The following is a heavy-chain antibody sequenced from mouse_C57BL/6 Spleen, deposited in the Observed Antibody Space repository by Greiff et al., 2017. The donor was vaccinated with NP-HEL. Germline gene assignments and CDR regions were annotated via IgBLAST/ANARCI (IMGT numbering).Heavy chain of an antibody. CDR2: IWSGGST. J-gene: IGHJ1*03. D-gene: IGHD1-1*01. Sequence: VKLMESGPGLVQPSQSLSITCTVSGFSLTSYGVHWVRQSPGKGLEWLGVIWSGGSTDYNAAFISRLSISKDNSKSQVFFKMNSLQADDTAIYYCARKGDYVGWYFDVWGTGTTVTVSS. V-gene: IGHV2-2*01. CDR3: ARKGDYVGWYFDV. CDR1: GFSLTSYG.